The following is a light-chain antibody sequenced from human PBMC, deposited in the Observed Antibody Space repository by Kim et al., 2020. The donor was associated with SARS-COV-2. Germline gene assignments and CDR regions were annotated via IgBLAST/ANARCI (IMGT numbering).Light chain of an antibody. Sequence: SITTSCTGTSSDVGHYNLVSWQQHPPGTATNIMIDEVSQRPSGLSNRFSCSKSGNTASITISGQQAEEADDYYCCSYAGSSTLFGGGTQLTVL. CDR2: EVS. CDR1: SSDVGHYNL. V-gene: IGLV2-23*02. J-gene: IGLJ2*01. CDR3: CSYAGSSTL.